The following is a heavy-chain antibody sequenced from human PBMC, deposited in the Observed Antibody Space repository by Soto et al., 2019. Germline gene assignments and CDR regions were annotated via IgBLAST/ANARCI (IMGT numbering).Heavy chain of an antibody. CDR3: AREVEWLTVYYYYGMDV. CDR1: GFTCSSYA. CDR2: ISYDGSNK. Sequence: QVQLVESGGGVVQPGRSLRLSGAASGFTCSSYAMHWVRQAPGKGLEWVAVISYDGSNKYYADSVNGRFTISRDNSKNTLYQQMNSLRAEDTAVYYCAREVEWLTVYYYYGMDVWGQGTTVTVSS. J-gene: IGHJ6*02. V-gene: IGHV3-30-3*01. D-gene: IGHD3-3*01.